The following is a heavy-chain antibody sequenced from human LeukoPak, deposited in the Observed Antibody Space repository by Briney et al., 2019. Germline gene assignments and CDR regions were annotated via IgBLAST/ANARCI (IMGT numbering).Heavy chain of an antibody. D-gene: IGHD2-2*02. CDR1: GGSFSGYY. V-gene: IGHV4-34*01. Sequence: SETLSLTCAVYGGSFSGYYWSWIRQPPGKGLEWIGEINHSGSTNYNPSLKSRVTISVDTSKNQFSLELSSVTAADTAVYYCARGGIVVVPAAIPYYFDYWGQGTLVTVSS. CDR2: INHSGST. J-gene: IGHJ4*02. CDR3: ARGGIVVVPAAIPYYFDY.